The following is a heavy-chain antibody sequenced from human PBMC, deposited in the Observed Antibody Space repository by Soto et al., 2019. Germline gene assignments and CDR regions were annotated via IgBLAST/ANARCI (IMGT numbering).Heavy chain of an antibody. D-gene: IGHD2-8*01. V-gene: IGHV4-59*13. CDR1: GDSITNYY. CDR3: ARLGGYGVQWGWFDP. CDR2: IDYSGST. J-gene: IGHJ5*02. Sequence: PSETLSLTCTVSGDSITNYYCSWIRQPPGKGLEWIGYIDYSGSTKYNPSLESRVTMSVDTSKKQISLKLSSVSAADTAGYYCARLGGYGVQWGWFDPWGQGTLVTAPQ.